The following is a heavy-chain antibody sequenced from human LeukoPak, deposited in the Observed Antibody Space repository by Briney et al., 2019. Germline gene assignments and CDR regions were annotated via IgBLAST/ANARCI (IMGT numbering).Heavy chain of an antibody. V-gene: IGHV5-51*01. CDR1: GYSFTSYW. D-gene: IGHD6-13*01. Sequence: GESLKISCKGSGYSFTSYWIGWVRQMPGKGLEWMGIIYPGDSDTRYSPSFQGQVTISADKSISTAYLQWSSLKASDTAMYYCARRQRGVAAAGTYYYYMDVWGKGITVTVSS. CDR2: IYPGDSDT. CDR3: ARRQRGVAAAGTYYYYMDV. J-gene: IGHJ6*03.